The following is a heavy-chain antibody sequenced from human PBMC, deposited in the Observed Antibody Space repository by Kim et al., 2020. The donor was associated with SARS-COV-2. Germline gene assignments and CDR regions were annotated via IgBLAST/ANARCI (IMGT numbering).Heavy chain of an antibody. Sequence: SQTLSLTCAISGDCVSSNHVAWNCIRQSPSRGLEWLGRTYYKSKWHNDYALSVKSRIIIDPDTSRNQFSLQLNSVTPEDTAVYYCTRWEGYNSDSFDDWGQGTLVTVSS. CDR3: TRWEGYNSDSFDD. J-gene: IGHJ4*02. CDR1: GDCVSSNHVA. V-gene: IGHV6-1*01. D-gene: IGHD6-19*01. CDR2: TYYKSKWHN.